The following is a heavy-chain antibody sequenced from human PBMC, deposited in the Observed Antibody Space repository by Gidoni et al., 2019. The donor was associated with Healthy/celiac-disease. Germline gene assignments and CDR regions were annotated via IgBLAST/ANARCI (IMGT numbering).Heavy chain of an antibody. CDR3: ARVSGDYSGYFDY. D-gene: IGHD4-17*01. Sequence: QVQLVESGGGVVQPGRSLRLSCAASGFTFSSYGMHWVRQAPGKGLEWVAVISYDGSNKYYADSVKGRFTISRDNSKNTLYLQMNSLRAEDTAVYYCARVSGDYSGYFDYWGQGTLVTVSS. V-gene: IGHV3-30*03. CDR1: GFTFSSYG. CDR2: ISYDGSNK. J-gene: IGHJ4*02.